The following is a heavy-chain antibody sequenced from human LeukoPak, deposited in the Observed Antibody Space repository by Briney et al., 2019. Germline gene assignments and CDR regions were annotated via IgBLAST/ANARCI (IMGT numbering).Heavy chain of an antibody. CDR2: ISAYNGNT. Sequence: ASVKLSCKASGYTFTSYGISWVRQAPGPGLEWMGWISAYNGNTNYAQKLQGRVTMTTDSSTSTACMELRSLRSDDTAVYYCARVGCSSTSCYFGFDYWGQGTLVTVSS. D-gene: IGHD2-2*01. J-gene: IGHJ4*02. CDR1: GYTFTSYG. CDR3: ARVGCSSTSCYFGFDY. V-gene: IGHV1-18*01.